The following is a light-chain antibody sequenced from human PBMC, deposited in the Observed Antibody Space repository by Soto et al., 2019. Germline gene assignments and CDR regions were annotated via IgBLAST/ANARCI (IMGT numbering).Light chain of an antibody. Sequence: QSVLTQPPSLSGAPGQRVTISCTGSRSNIGAGYDVHWYQHLPGTAPKVLIFDNSNRPSGVPDRFSGSKSGTSASLAIPGLEAEDEAVYYCHSYDVSLRGPAFGGGTQLTVL. J-gene: IGLJ2*01. CDR2: DNS. V-gene: IGLV1-40*01. CDR3: HSYDVSLRGPA. CDR1: RSNIGAGYD.